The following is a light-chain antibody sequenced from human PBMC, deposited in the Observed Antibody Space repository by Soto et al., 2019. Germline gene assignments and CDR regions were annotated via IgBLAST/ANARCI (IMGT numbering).Light chain of an antibody. J-gene: IGKJ1*01. Sequence: EIVLTQSPCTLSLSPGDRASLSCRASQSVSSNYLAWFQQKPGQAPRLLISTASSRATGIPDRFSGSGSGTDFTLTISRLEPEDFAVYYCQQYGNSPETFGQGTKVDIK. CDR3: QQYGNSPET. CDR2: TAS. V-gene: IGKV3-20*01. CDR1: QSVSSNY.